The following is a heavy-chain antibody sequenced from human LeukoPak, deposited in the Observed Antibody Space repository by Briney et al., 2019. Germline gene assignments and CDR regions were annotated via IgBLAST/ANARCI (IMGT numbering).Heavy chain of an antibody. Sequence: GGSLRLSCAASGFTFKNYAMYWVRQAPGKGLEWVSAIIESGESTYYTDSVKGRFTISRDNSKNTLYLQMDSLRAEDTAFYYCAKGSAQYYFDSWGQGTLVTVSS. J-gene: IGHJ4*02. CDR2: IIESGEST. CDR3: AKGSAQYYFDS. V-gene: IGHV3-23*01. D-gene: IGHD3-10*01. CDR1: GFTFKNYA.